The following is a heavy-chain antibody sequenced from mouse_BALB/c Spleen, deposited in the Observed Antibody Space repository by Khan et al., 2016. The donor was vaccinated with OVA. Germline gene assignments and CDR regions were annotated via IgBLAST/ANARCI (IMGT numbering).Heavy chain of an antibody. D-gene: IGHD1-1*01. V-gene: IGHV1-7*01. J-gene: IGHJ3*01. CDR3: ANHGSSSAWLTY. CDR1: GYTFTSYW. CDR2: INPSTGYT. Sequence: QVQLKQSGAELAKPGASVKMSCKASGYTFTSYWMPWVKQRPGQGLEWIGYINPSTGYTEYNQSFKDKATLTADKSSSTAYMQPSRLTSEESAVYYCANHGSSSAWLTYWGQGTLVTVSA.